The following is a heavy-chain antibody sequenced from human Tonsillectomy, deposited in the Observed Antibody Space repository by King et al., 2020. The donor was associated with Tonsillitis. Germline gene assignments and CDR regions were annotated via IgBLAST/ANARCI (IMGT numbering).Heavy chain of an antibody. J-gene: IGHJ4*02. CDR3: VTRRYSSSWPLDY. Sequence: VQLVESGGGSVKPGGSLRLSCAASGFTFSDYYMSWIRQAPGKGLEWVSYISSSGSTIYYADSVKGRFTISRDNAKNSLYLQMNSLRAEDTAVYYCVTRRYSSSWPLDYWGQGTLVTVSS. CDR1: GFTFSDYY. D-gene: IGHD6-13*01. V-gene: IGHV3-11*01. CDR2: ISSSGSTI.